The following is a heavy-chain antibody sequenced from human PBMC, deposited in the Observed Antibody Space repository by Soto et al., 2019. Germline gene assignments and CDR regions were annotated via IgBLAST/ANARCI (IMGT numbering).Heavy chain of an antibody. D-gene: IGHD3-22*01. V-gene: IGHV1-58*01. J-gene: IGHJ4*02. CDR3: AREPYYDSSGYCDY. CDR1: GFTFTSSA. CDR2: IVVGSGNT. Sequence: SVKVSCKASGFTFTSSAVQWVRQARGQRLEWIGWIVVGSGNTNYAQKFQERVTITRDMSTSTAYMELRSLRSDDTAVYYCAREPYYDSSGYCDYWGQGTLVTVSS.